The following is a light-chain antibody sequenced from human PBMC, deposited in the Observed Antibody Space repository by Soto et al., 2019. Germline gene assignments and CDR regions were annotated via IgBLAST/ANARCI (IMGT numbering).Light chain of an antibody. V-gene: IGKV1-12*01. CDR2: AAS. Sequence: DIQMTPSPSSVSASVGGRVTITCRASQGISSWLVWYQLKPGKAPNLLIYAASSLRSGVPSRFTGSGSATDFTLTITSLQPEDLATYYCLQAYSFPLTFGEGTKVEIK. CDR3: LQAYSFPLT. CDR1: QGISSW. J-gene: IGKJ4*01.